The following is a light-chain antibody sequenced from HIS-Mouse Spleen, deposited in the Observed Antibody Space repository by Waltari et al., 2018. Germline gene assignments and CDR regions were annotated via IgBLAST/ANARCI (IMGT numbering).Light chain of an antibody. J-gene: IGKJ1*01. CDR2: GSS. CDR1: QSVSSIY. CDR3: QQYGSSPWT. Sequence: DIVLTQSPGTLSLSPGESATLSCRASQSVSSIYLAWYLQKPGQAPRLLIYGSSSRATGIPDRFSGSGSGTDFTLTISRLEPEDFAVYYCQQYGSSPWTFGQGTKVEIK. V-gene: IGKV3-20*01.